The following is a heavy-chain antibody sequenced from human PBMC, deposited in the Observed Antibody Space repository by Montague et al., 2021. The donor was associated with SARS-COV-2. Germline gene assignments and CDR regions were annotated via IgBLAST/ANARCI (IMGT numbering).Heavy chain of an antibody. Sequence: CAISGDSVSSNSAAWNWIRQSPSRGLEWLGRTYYRSKWYNDYAVSVKSRITINPDTSKNQFSLQLNSVTPEDTAVYYCASGRMVPYSSSWTTLYYYYGMDGWGQGTKVTVSS. V-gene: IGHV6-1*01. J-gene: IGHJ6*02. CDR1: GDSVSSNSAA. D-gene: IGHD6-13*01. CDR2: TYYRSKWYN. CDR3: ASGRMVPYSSSWTTLYYYYGMDG.